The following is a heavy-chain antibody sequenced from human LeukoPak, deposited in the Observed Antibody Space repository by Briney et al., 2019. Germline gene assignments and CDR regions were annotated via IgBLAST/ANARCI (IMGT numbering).Heavy chain of an antibody. CDR1: GYSFRTSD. V-gene: IGHV3-13*01. CDR3: VRGGKIGFDY. J-gene: IGHJ4*02. Sequence: GGSLRLSCAASGYSFRTSDMHWVRQASGRGLEWVSSIASTGETYYAPSVKGRFTISRENVKNSLYLQVNSLRAGDTPVYHCVRGGKIGFDYWGQGTLVTVSS. D-gene: IGHD3-16*01. CDR2: IASTGET.